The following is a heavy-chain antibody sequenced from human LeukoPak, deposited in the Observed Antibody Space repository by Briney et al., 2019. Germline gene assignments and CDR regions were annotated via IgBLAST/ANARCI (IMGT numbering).Heavy chain of an antibody. CDR2: ISAYNGNT. V-gene: IGHV1-18*01. D-gene: IGHD3-10*01. CDR3: ARDPPMVRGVIIRYAFDI. CDR1: GYTFTSYG. Sequence: ASVKVSCKASGYTFTSYGISWVRQAPGQGLEWMGWISAYNGNTNYAQKLQGRVTMTTDTSTSTAYMELRSLRSDDTAVYYCARDPPMVRGVIIRYAFDIWGQGRMVTVSS. J-gene: IGHJ3*02.